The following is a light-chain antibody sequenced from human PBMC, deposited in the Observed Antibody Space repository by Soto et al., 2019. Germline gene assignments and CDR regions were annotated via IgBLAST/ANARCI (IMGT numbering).Light chain of an antibody. CDR1: QSISSSY. Sequence: ENVLTQSPGTLSLSPGERATVSCRASQSISSSYLAWYQQKPGQAPRLLIYGASSRATGIPDRFSGSGSGTDFTLTISRLEPEDFAVYYCQQYGSSAWTFGQGTKVDIK. V-gene: IGKV3-20*01. CDR3: QQYGSSAWT. CDR2: GAS. J-gene: IGKJ1*01.